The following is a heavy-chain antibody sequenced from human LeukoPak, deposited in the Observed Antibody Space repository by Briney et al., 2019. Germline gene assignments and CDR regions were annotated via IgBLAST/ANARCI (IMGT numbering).Heavy chain of an antibody. CDR2: ISSSGSTI. CDR3: ARDLPQWNYDSRFGYFDY. V-gene: IGHV3-48*03. J-gene: IGHJ4*02. Sequence: PGGSLRLSCAASGFTFSSYEMNWVRQAPGKGLEWVSYISSSGSTIYYADSVKGRFTISRDNAKNSLYLQMNSLRAEDTAVYYCARDLPQWNYDSRFGYFDYWGQGTLVTVSS. CDR1: GFTFSSYE. D-gene: IGHD3-22*01.